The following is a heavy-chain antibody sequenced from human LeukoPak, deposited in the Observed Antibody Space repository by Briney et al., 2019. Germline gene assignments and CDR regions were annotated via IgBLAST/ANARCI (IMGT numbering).Heavy chain of an antibody. CDR3: AKDSSGQQLPYGMDV. V-gene: IGHV3-23*01. Sequence: GGSLRLSCAASGFTFSSYAMSWVRQAPGKGLEWVSAISGSGGSTYYADSVKGRFTISRDNSKNTLYLQMNSLRAEDTAVYYCAKDSSGQQLPYGMDVWGQETTVTVSS. D-gene: IGHD6-13*01. CDR1: GFTFSSYA. J-gene: IGHJ6*02. CDR2: ISGSGGST.